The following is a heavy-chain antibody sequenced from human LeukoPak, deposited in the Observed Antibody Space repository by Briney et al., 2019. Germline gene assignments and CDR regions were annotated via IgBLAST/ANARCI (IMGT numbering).Heavy chain of an antibody. CDR3: ACHFDYDSSGYYKD. CDR2: ISSSGSTI. Sequence: PGGSLRLSCEASGFTFSSYAMTWVRQAPGKGLEWVSYISSSGSTIYYADSVKGRFTISRDNAKNSLYLQMNSLRAEDTAVYYCACHFDYDSSGYYKDWGQGTLVTVSS. D-gene: IGHD3-22*01. CDR1: GFTFSSYA. V-gene: IGHV3-48*03. J-gene: IGHJ4*02.